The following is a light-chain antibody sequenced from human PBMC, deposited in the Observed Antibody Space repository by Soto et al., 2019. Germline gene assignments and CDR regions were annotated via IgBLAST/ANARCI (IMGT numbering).Light chain of an antibody. CDR2: GAS. J-gene: IGKJ5*01. Sequence: EIVLTQSPGTLSLSPGERATLSCRASQSVSNNYLAWYQQKPGQAPRLLIYGASNRATGIPDRFSGSGSGTDFTLTISSLEPEDFAVYSCQQYAGSPPTFGQGTRLEIK. V-gene: IGKV3-20*01. CDR1: QSVSNNY. CDR3: QQYAGSPPT.